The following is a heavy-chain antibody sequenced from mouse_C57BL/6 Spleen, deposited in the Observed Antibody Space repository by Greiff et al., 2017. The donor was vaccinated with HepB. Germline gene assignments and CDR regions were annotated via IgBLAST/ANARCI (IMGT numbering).Heavy chain of an antibody. Sequence: QVHVKQSGAELVRPGASVTLSCKASGYTFTDYEMHWVKQTPVHGLEWIGAIDPETGGTAYNQKFKGKAILTADKSSSTAYMELRSLTSEDSAVYYCTREDYYGSSYPFAYWGQGTLVTVSA. CDR2: IDPETGGT. CDR1: GYTFTDYE. D-gene: IGHD1-1*01. J-gene: IGHJ3*01. V-gene: IGHV1-15*01. CDR3: TREDYYGSSYPFAY.